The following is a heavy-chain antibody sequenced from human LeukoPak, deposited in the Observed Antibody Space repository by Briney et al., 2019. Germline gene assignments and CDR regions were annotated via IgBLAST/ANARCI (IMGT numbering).Heavy chain of an antibody. Sequence: GESLKISCKDSGYSFTNYWIGWVRRMPGKGLEWMGIIHSADSNTKYSPSFQGQVTISADKSISTAYLQWSGLKASDTAMYYCAGARHGDYRWDYWGQGTLVTVSS. CDR3: AGARHGDYRWDY. CDR1: GYSFTNYW. D-gene: IGHD4-17*01. V-gene: IGHV5-51*01. CDR2: IHSADSNT. J-gene: IGHJ4*02.